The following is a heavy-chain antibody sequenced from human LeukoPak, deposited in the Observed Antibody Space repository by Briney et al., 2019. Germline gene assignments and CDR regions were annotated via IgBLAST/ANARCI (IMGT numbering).Heavy chain of an antibody. CDR3: ARDTSWEILSYFDY. Sequence: GGSLRLSCADSGFTFRDYSITWIRQAPGKGLEWVSYISASGDTIYYGDSVRGRFTISRDNAKNSLYLDMNTLKAEDTAVYYCARDTSWEILSYFDYWGQGTLVTVSS. D-gene: IGHD1-26*01. J-gene: IGHJ4*02. CDR1: GFTFRDYS. V-gene: IGHV3-11*04. CDR2: ISASGDTI.